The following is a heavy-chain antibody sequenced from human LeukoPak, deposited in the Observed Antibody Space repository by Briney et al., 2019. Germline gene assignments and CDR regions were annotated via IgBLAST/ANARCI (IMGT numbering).Heavy chain of an antibody. CDR1: GFTFSGYW. CDR2: IKQDGSDK. D-gene: IGHD3-16*01. V-gene: IGHV3-7*03. J-gene: IGHJ4*02. Sequence: GGSLRLSCAASGFTFSGYWMSWVRQAPGKGLEWVANIKQDGSDKYYVDSVKGRFTISRDNAKNSLYLQMNSLRAEDTAVYYCARWGNPRLGSSASINYFDYWGQGTLVTVSS. CDR3: ARWGNPRLGSSASINYFDY.